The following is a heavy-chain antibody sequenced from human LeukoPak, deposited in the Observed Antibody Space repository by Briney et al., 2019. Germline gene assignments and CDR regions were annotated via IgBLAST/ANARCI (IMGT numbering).Heavy chain of an antibody. J-gene: IGHJ4*02. V-gene: IGHV1-24*01. D-gene: IGHD2-2*02. CDR1: GYTLTELS. CDR3: ATFWSIVVVPAAILGYFDY. CDR2: FDPEDGET. Sequence: VASVKVSCKVSGYTLTELSMHWVRQAPGKGLEWMGGFDPEDGETIYAQKFQGRVTMTEDTSTDTAYMELSSLRSEDTAVYYCATFWSIVVVPAAILGYFDYWGQGTLVTVSS.